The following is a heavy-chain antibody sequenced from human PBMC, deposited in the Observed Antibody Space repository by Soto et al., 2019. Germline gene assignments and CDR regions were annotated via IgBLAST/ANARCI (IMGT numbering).Heavy chain of an antibody. V-gene: IGHV3-48*02. CDR3: ATSCTNGVCHYYYYYGMDV. J-gene: IGHJ6*02. D-gene: IGHD2-8*01. CDR2: ISSSSSTI. CDR1: GFTFSSYS. Sequence: GGSLRVSCAASGFTFSSYSMNWVRQAPGKGLEWVSYISSSSSTIYYADSVKGRFTISRDNAKNSLYLQMNSLRDEDTAVYYCATSCTNGVCHYYYYYGMDVWGQGTTVTVSS.